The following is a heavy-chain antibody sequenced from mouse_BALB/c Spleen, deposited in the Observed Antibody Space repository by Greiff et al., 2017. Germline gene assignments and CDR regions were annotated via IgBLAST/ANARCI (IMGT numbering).Heavy chain of an antibody. CDR3: ARVGTNY. D-gene: IGHD2-14*01. Sequence: VKLQESGAELVRPGSSVKISCKASGYAFSSYWMNWVKQRPGQGLEWIGQIYPGDGDTNYNGKFKGKATLTADKSSSTAYMQLSSLTSEDSAVYYCARVGTNYWGQGTTLTVSS. CDR1: GYAFSSYW. V-gene: IGHV1-80*01. J-gene: IGHJ2*01. CDR2: IYPGDGDT.